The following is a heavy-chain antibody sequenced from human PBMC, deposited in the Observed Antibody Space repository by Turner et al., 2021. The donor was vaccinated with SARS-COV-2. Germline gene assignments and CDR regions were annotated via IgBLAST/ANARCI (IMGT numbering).Heavy chain of an antibody. CDR2: IKQDGSER. CDR3: ATIAAAGIAVYHYYGMDV. D-gene: IGHD6-13*01. V-gene: IGHV3-7*03. Sequence: EVQLVESGGGLVQPGGSLRLSCAAAGFPFSSYWMSWVRQAPGEGLEWVANIKQDGSERHYVDSVKGRFTISRDNAENSLYLQMNSLRVDDTAVYYCATIAAAGIAVYHYYGMDVWGQGTTVTVSS. J-gene: IGHJ6*02. CDR1: GFPFSSYW.